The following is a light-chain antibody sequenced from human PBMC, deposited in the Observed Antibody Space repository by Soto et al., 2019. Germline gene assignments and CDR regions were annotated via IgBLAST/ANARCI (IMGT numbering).Light chain of an antibody. Sequence: QAVVTQEPSLTVSPGGTVTLTCASSTGAVTSGYFPNWFQQKPGQAPRALIYSTGNKHSWTPARFSGSLLGVKAALTLSGVQPEDEAEYYCLLYNGGAQPWVFGGGTKLTVL. J-gene: IGLJ3*02. CDR1: TGAVTSGYF. V-gene: IGLV7-43*01. CDR2: STG. CDR3: LLYNGGAQPWV.